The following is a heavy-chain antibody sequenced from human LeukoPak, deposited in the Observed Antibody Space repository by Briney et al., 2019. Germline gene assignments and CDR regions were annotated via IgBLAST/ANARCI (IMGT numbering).Heavy chain of an antibody. J-gene: IGHJ4*02. Sequence: GGSLRLSCEASGFSFNKYWMHWVRQVPGKGPVWVSRINPDGSTTNYADSVKGRFSISRDNAKSIMYLQMNSLSVEDTAVYYCARGGDGSNSLINYWGQGTLVTVSS. CDR1: GFSFNKYW. CDR3: ARGGDGSNSLINY. V-gene: IGHV3-74*01. D-gene: IGHD5-24*01. CDR2: INPDGSTT.